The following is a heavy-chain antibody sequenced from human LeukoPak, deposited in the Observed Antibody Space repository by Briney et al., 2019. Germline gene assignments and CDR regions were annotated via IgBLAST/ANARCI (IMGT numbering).Heavy chain of an antibody. CDR3: AKDILRYFDRSGFDY. J-gene: IGHJ4*02. CDR2: ISGSGGNT. V-gene: IGHV3-23*01. Sequence: GGSLRLSCAASGFTFSIYEMNWVRQAPGKGLEWVSAISGSGGNTYYADSVKGRFTISRDNSKNTLYLQMNSLRAEDMAVYYCAKDILRYFDRSGFDYWGQGTLVTVSS. D-gene: IGHD3-9*01. CDR1: GFTFSIYE.